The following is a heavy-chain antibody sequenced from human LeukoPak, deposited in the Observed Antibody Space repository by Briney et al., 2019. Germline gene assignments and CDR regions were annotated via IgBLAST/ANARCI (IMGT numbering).Heavy chain of an antibody. CDR1: GLTFSSHA. CDR2: ISGSGGST. J-gene: IGHJ4*02. CDR3: AKDFGY. V-gene: IGHV3-23*01. Sequence: GGSLRHSCPAPGLTFSSHAMSWVRQAPGKGLEWVSAISGSGGSTYYAESVKGRFTISRDNSKNTLYLQMNSLRAEDTAVYYCAKDFGYWGQGTLVTVSS.